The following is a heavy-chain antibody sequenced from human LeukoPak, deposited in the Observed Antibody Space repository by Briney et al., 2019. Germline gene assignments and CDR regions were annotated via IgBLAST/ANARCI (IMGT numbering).Heavy chain of an antibody. CDR3: ARDNDWAFDY. D-gene: IGHD3-9*01. CDR1: GFTFSYHW. CDR2: IKNDGAVK. J-gene: IGHJ4*02. Sequence: GGSLTLSCAASGFTFSYHWMTWVRQAPGKGLGWVANIKNDGAVKNYVDSVKGRFTISRDNAKNSLYLQMNSLRDEDTAVYYCARDNDWAFDYWGQGTPVTVSS. V-gene: IGHV3-7*01.